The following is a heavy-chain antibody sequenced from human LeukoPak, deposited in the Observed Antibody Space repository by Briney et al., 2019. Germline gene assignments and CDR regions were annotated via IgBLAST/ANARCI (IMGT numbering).Heavy chain of an antibody. J-gene: IGHJ4*02. V-gene: IGHV1-46*01. D-gene: IGHD1-7*01. CDR3: ARDLGSGQIGTTPGGLDY. Sequence: ASVKVSCKASGYTFTGYYIHWVRQAPGQGLEWMGLINPSGEFTTYAQKFQGRVTMTRDMSTSTVYMELSSLRSEDTAVYYCARDLGSGQIGTTPGGLDYWGQGTLVTVSS. CDR1: GYTFTGYY. CDR2: INPSGEFT.